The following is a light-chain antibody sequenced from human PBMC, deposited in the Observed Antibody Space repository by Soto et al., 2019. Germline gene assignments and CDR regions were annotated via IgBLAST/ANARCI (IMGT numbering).Light chain of an antibody. CDR2: DVS. V-gene: IGKV3-20*01. CDR1: HSVSSNY. CDR3: QQYGISPT. J-gene: IGKJ1*01. Sequence: EIVLTQSPGTLSLSPGERATLSCRSSHSVSSNYLAWYQQKPGQAPRLLIYDVSSRATGIPDRFSGSGSGTDFTLTISRLEPVEFVVYYCQQYGISPTFGQGTKVEIK.